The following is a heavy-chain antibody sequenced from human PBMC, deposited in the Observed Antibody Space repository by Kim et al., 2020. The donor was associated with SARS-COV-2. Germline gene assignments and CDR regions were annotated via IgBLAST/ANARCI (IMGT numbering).Heavy chain of an antibody. D-gene: IGHD3-16*02. CDR2: IYYSGST. J-gene: IGHJ2*01. Sequence: SETLSLTCTVSGGSISSGGYYWSWIRQHPGKGLEWIGYIYYSGSTYYNPSLKSRVTISVDTSKNQFSLKLSSVTAADTAVYYCARDKSIFPLGELSLSPNWYFDLWGRGTLVTVSS. CDR3: ARDKSIFPLGELSLSPNWYFDL. V-gene: IGHV4-31*03. CDR1: GGSISSGGYY.